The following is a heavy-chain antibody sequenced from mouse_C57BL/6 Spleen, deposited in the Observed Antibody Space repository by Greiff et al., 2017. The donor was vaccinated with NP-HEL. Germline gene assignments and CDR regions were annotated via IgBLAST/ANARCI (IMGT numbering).Heavy chain of an antibody. Sequence: VQLQQSGAELVKPGASVKMSCEASGYTFTSYWITWVKQRPGQGLEWIGDIYPGSGSTNYNEKFKSKATLTVDTSSSTAYMQLSSLTSEDSAVYYCARDSSGSWFAYWGQGTLVTVSA. J-gene: IGHJ3*01. CDR3: ARDSSGSWFAY. D-gene: IGHD3-2*02. V-gene: IGHV1-55*01. CDR1: GYTFTSYW. CDR2: IYPGSGST.